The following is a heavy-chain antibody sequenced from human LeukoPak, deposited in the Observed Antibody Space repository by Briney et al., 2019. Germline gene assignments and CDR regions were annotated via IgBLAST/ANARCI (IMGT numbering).Heavy chain of an antibody. D-gene: IGHD6-19*01. V-gene: IGHV3-48*01. CDR1: GFTFSSYS. Sequence: PGGSLRLSCAASGFTFSSYSMNWVRQAPGKGLEWVSYISSSSSTICYADSVKGRFTISRDNAKNSLYLQMNSLRAEDTAVYYCARDPEQWLVSDAFDIWGQGTMVTVSS. J-gene: IGHJ3*02. CDR2: ISSSSSTI. CDR3: ARDPEQWLVSDAFDI.